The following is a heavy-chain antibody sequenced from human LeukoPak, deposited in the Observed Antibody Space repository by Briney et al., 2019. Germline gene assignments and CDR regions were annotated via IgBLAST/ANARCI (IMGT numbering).Heavy chain of an antibody. J-gene: IGHJ4*02. Sequence: WETLSLTCTVSGGSISSYYWNWIRQPPGKGLVWVGYIYYSGSTNYNPSLKSRVTISVDTSKNQCSLKLSSVTAADTAVYYCARSRGNNGWYPLPSYWGQGTLVTVSS. CDR1: GGSISSYY. CDR3: ARSRGNNGWYPLPSY. CDR2: IYYSGST. V-gene: IGHV4-59*01. D-gene: IGHD6-19*01.